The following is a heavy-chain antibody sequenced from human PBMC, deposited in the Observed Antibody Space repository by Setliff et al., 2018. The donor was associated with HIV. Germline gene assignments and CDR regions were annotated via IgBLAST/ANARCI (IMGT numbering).Heavy chain of an antibody. V-gene: IGHV4-34*01. CDR3: AVVVAANLYDY. D-gene: IGHD2-15*01. J-gene: IGHJ4*02. CDR1: GGSFSGYY. CDR2: INHSGST. Sequence: SETLSLTCAVYGGSFSGYYWSWIRQPPGKGLEWIGEINHSGSTNYNPSLKSRVTISVDTSRNQFSLNLSSVTAADTAVYYCAVVVAANLYDYWGQGTLVTVSS.